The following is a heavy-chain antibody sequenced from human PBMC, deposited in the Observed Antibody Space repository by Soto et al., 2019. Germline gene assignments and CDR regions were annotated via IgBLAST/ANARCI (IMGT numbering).Heavy chain of an antibody. D-gene: IGHD5-18*01. CDR2: ISAYNDYT. CDR1: GYTFISYG. CDR3: ARHSQLWLLLQSYYYYGMDV. V-gene: IGHV1-18*01. J-gene: IGHJ6*02. Sequence: ASVKVSCKASGYTFISYGISWVRQAPGQGLEWMGWISAYNDYTNYAQKLQGRVTMTTDTSTSTAYTELRSLRSDDTAVYYCARHSQLWLLLQSYYYYGMDVWGQGTTVTAP.